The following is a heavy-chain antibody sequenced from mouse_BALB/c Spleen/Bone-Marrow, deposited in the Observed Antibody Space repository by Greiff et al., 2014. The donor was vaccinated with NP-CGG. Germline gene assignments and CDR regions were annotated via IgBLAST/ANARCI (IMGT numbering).Heavy chain of an antibody. D-gene: IGHD2-10*01. V-gene: IGHV3-2*02. J-gene: IGHJ3*01. CDR1: GYSITSDYA. Sequence: EVQVVESGPGLVKSSQSLSLTCTVTGYSITSDYAWNWIRQFPGNKLEWMGYISYSGSTGYNPSLKGRISITRDTSKNQFFLQLNSMTTEDTATYYGAINPYYSWFAYWGQGTLVTVSA. CDR2: ISYSGST. CDR3: AINPYYSWFAY.